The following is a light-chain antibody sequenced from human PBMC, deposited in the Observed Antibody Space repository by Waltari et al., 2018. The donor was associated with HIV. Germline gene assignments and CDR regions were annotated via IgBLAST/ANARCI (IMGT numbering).Light chain of an antibody. V-gene: IGLV2-23*02. CDR2: EVS. CDR3: CSYAGSSTPFV. Sequence: QSALTQPAAVSGSPGQSPTISCTGPSSDVGRYNLFSWYQQYPGKVTKLMIYEVSKRPSGVSNRFSGSKSGNTASLTISGLQAEDEADYYCCSYAGSSTPFVFGTATKVTVL. CDR1: SSDVGRYNL. J-gene: IGLJ1*01.